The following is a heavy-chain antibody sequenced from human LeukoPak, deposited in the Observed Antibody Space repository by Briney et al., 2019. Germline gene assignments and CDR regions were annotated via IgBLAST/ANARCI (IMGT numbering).Heavy chain of an antibody. Sequence: GASVKVSCKASGYTFTSYGISWVRQAPGQGLEWMGWINTNTGNPTYAQGFTGRFVFSLDTSVSTAYLQISSLKAEDTAVYYCARRITGYSSGWSQYYYYYMDVWGKGTTVTVSS. D-gene: IGHD6-19*01. CDR2: INTNTGNP. V-gene: IGHV7-4-1*02. CDR1: GYTFTSYG. J-gene: IGHJ6*03. CDR3: ARRITGYSSGWSQYYYYYMDV.